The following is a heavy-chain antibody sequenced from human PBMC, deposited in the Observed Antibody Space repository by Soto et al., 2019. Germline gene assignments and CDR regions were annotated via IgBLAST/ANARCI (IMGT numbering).Heavy chain of an antibody. CDR2: ISSSSSYI. J-gene: IGHJ2*01. CDR3: ARDSGSSGWGNYWYFDL. Sequence: PGGSLRLSCAASGFTFSSYSMNWVRQAPGKGLEWVSSISSSSSYIYYADSVKGRFTISRDNAKNSLYLQMNSLRAEDTAVYYSARDSGSSGWGNYWYFDLWGRGTLVTVSS. D-gene: IGHD6-19*01. CDR1: GFTFSSYS. V-gene: IGHV3-21*01.